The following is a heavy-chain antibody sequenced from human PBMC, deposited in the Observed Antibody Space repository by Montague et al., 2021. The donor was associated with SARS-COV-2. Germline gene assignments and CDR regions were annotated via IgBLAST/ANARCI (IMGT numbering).Heavy chain of an antibody. CDR2: INYSGKT. J-gene: IGHJ2*01. D-gene: IGHD6-19*01. CDR3: ASRAQWQLSWFSDL. Sequence: SKTLSLTCTVSGGSISSGTYYWGWVRQPPGKGLEWIGTINYSGKTYYNPSLKSRVTISVDTSKNQFFLKVTSVTAADTAVYYCASRAQWQLSWFSDLWGHGTLVTVSS. V-gene: IGHV4-39*01. CDR1: GGSISSGTYY.